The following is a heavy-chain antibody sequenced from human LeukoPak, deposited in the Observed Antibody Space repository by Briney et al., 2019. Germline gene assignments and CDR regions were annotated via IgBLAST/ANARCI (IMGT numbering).Heavy chain of an antibody. CDR1: GFTFSSYG. V-gene: IGHV3-23*01. CDR2: ISGSGGST. J-gene: IGHJ3*02. D-gene: IGHD1-1*01. CDR3: ARVGRTGDAFDI. Sequence: AGGSLRLSCAASGFTFSSYGMSWVRQAPGKGLEWVSAISGSGGSTYYADSVKGRFTISRDNSKNTLYLQMNSLRAEDTAVYYCARVGRTGDAFDIWGQGTMVTVSS.